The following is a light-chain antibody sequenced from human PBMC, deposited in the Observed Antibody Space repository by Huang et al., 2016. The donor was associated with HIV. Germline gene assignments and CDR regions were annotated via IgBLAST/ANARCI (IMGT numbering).Light chain of an antibody. Sequence: DIQMTQSPSSLSASVGDRVTITCRASHGISNSLDWYQQKPGKAPQLLLYDASRLKSGVPSRFSGGGAGTDYTLTISSLQPEDFATYYCQQYYSTPPITFGQGTRLEIK. J-gene: IGKJ5*01. CDR3: QQYYSTPPIT. V-gene: IGKV1-NL1*01. CDR1: HGISNS. CDR2: DAS.